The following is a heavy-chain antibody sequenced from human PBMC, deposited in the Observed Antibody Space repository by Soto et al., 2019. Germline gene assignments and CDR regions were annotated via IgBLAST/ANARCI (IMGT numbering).Heavy chain of an antibody. Sequence: ASVKVSCKASGYTFTSYAMHWVRQAPGQRLEWMGWISAGNGSTSYAQKFQGRVTMTRDTSTSTVYMELSSLRSEDTAVYYCAREEGEQWPPEGPFDYWGQGTLVTVSS. CDR2: ISAGNGST. V-gene: IGHV1-3*01. J-gene: IGHJ4*02. CDR3: AREEGEQWPPEGPFDY. D-gene: IGHD6-19*01. CDR1: GYTFTSYA.